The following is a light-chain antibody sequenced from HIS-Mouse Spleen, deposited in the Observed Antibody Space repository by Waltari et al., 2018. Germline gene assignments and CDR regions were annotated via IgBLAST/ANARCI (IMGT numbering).Light chain of an antibody. J-gene: IGLJ1*01. CDR3: CSYAGSYTGV. CDR2: DVS. V-gene: IGLV2-11*01. Sequence: QSALTQPRSVSGAPGQSVTISCTGTRSDVGGYNHVSWYQQHPGKAPKLMIYDVSKRPSGVPDRFSGSKSGNTASLTISGLQAEDEADYYCCSYAGSYTGVFGTGTKVTVL. CDR1: RSDVGGYNH.